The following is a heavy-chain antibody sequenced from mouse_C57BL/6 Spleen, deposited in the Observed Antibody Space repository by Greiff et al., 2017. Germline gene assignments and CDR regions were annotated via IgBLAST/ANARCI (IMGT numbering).Heavy chain of an antibody. CDR2: IYPGSGST. CDR3: ARSLWAYYYGSSYAMDY. J-gene: IGHJ4*01. CDR1: GYTFTSYW. V-gene: IGHV1-55*01. D-gene: IGHD1-1*01. Sequence: VQLQQPGAELVKPGASVKMSCKASGYTFTSYWITWVKQRPGQGLEWIGDIYPGSGSTNYNEKFKSKATLTVDTSSSTAYMQLSSLTSEDSAVYYCARSLWAYYYGSSYAMDYWGQGTSVTVSS.